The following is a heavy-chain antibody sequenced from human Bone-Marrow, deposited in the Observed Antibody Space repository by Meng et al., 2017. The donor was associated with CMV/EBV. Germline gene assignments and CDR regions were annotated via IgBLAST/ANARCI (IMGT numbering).Heavy chain of an antibody. J-gene: IGHJ6*02. CDR1: GGSISSSSYY. CDR3: ARGSGNYDPHYYYGMDV. D-gene: IGHD1-7*01. Sequence: SETLSLTCTVSGGSISSSSYYWGWIRQPPGKGLEWIGSIYYSGSTYYNPSLKSRVTISVDTSKNQFSLKLSSVTAADTAVYYCARGSGNYDPHYYYGMDVWGQGTTVTVSS. V-gene: IGHV4-39*07. CDR2: IYYSGST.